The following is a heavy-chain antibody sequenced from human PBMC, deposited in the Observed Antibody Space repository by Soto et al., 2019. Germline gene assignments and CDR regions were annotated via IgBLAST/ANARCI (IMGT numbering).Heavy chain of an antibody. J-gene: IGHJ6*02. V-gene: IGHV3-48*02. CDR1: GFTLSTYS. CDR2: ISSSATTI. CDR3: ARLSGESYYYYGMDV. D-gene: IGHD7-27*01. Sequence: GGSLRLSCAASGFTLSTYSVNWVRQAPGKGLEWVSYISSSATTIYYADSVKGRFTISRDNAKNSLYLRMNSLRDEDTAVYYCARLSGESYYYYGMDVWGQGTTVTVSS.